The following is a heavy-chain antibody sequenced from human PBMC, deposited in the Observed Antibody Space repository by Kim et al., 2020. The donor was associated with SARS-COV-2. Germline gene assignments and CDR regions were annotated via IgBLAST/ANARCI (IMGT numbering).Heavy chain of an antibody. V-gene: IGHV3-23*01. D-gene: IGHD4-17*01. CDR3: AKETTVTSVYYYYYGLDV. Sequence: KGRFTIARDNSKNTLYLEMNSLRAEDTAVYYCAKETTVTSVYYYYYGLDVWGQGTTVTASS. J-gene: IGHJ6*02.